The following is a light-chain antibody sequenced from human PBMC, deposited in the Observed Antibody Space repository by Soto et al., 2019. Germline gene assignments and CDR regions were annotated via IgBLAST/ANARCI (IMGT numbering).Light chain of an antibody. Sequence: EIVLTQSPVTLSLSPGERATLSCRASQSVNSFLAWYQQKPGQAPRLLIYDTSKRATGIPARFSGSGSGTDFTLTISSLEPEAFAIYYCQQRAKWPLTFGGGTKVEIK. CDR2: DTS. J-gene: IGKJ4*01. V-gene: IGKV3-11*01. CDR1: QSVNSF. CDR3: QQRAKWPLT.